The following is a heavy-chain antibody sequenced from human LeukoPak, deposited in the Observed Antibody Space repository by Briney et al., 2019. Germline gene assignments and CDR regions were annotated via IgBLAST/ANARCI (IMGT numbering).Heavy chain of an antibody. V-gene: IGHV1-8*01. J-gene: IGHJ4*02. CDR1: GYTFTTYD. D-gene: IGHD4-11*01. Sequence: ASVKVSCKASGYTFTTYDINWVRQATGQGREWMGWMNPNSGNTGYAQKFQGRVTMTRNTSISTAYMELSSLTSEDTAVYYCARGTCDYSSKIDCWGQGTLVTVSS. CDR3: ARGTCDYSSKIDC. CDR2: MNPNSGNT.